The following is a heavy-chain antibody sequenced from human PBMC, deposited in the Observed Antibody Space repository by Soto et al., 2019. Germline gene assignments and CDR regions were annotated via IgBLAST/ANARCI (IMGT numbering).Heavy chain of an antibody. V-gene: IGHV3-15*07. CDR1: GFSFSSAW. CDR3: PTNSLFTMTLSRFDL. J-gene: IGHJ4*02. D-gene: IGHD2-2*01. Sequence: PGGSLRLSCAASGFSFSSAWINWVRQAPGKGLEWVGRIKSKIDGGTTDFAESVKGRFAISRDDSNDMTYMQMNSLKTEDTADYDCPTNSLFTMTLSRFDLWGQGTLVPVSS. CDR2: IKSKIDGGTT.